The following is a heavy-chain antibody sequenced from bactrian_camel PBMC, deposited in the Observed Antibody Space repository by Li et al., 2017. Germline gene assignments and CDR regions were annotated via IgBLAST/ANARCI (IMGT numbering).Heavy chain of an antibody. CDR2: ISSAGSA. V-gene: IGHV3S55*01. D-gene: IGHD6*01. CDR3: AAGREPLIGGRSGGRWFLGRHFGY. J-gene: IGHJ6*01. Sequence: HVQLVESGGGSVQAGGSLRLSCGYTYDGGDMAWFRQAPGMEREGVAAISSAGSADYADSVKGRFTISKDNERNTLALQMNSLKPEDTAMYYCAAGREPLIGGRSGGRWFLGRHFGYWGQGTQVTVS. CDR1: YTYDGGD.